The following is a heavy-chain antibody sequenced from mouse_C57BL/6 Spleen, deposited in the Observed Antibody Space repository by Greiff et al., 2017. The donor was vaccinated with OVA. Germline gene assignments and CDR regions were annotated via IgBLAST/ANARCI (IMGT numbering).Heavy chain of an antibody. Sequence: QVQLQQPGAELVMPGASVKLSCKASGYTFTSYWMHWVKQRPGQGLEWIGEIDPSDSYTNYNQKFKGKSTLTVDKSSSTAYMQLSSLTSEDSAVYYCARDHYCDYWGQGTTLTVSS. V-gene: IGHV1-69*01. CDR2: IDPSDSYT. J-gene: IGHJ2*01. CDR3: ARDHYCDY. CDR1: GYTFTSYW.